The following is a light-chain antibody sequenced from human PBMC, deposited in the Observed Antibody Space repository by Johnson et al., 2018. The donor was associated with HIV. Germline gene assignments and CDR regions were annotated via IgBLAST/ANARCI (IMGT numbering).Light chain of an antibody. Sequence: QSVLTQPPSVSAAPGQKVTISCSGSSSNIGNNYVSWYQQLPGTAPKLLIYESNQRPPGIPDRFPGAKSGTSATLGITGLQNGDGADYYCGTWDSSLSAGIFGTGTKVTVL. CDR1: SSNIGNNY. V-gene: IGLV1-51*02. J-gene: IGLJ1*01. CDR2: ESN. CDR3: GTWDSSLSAGI.